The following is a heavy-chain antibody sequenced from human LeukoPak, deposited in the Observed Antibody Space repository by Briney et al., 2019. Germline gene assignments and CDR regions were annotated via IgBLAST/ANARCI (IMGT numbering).Heavy chain of an antibody. J-gene: IGHJ4*02. Sequence: ASVKVSCKASGYTFTSYAMHWVRQAPGQRLEWTGWINAGNGNTKYSQEFQGRVTITRDTSASTAYMELSSLRSKDMAVYYCARGREDTAMSFDYWGQGTLVTVSS. CDR2: INAGNGNT. CDR3: ARGREDTAMSFDY. CDR1: GYTFTSYA. V-gene: IGHV1-3*03. D-gene: IGHD5-18*01.